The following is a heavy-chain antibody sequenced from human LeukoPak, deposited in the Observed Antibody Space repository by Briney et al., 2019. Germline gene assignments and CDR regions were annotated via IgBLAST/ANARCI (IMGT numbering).Heavy chain of an antibody. CDR1: GYTLTELS. D-gene: IGHD3-10*01. V-gene: IGHV1-24*01. CDR3: ARGLLDYASGEYYFYALDV. CDR2: FDPEDGET. Sequence: ASVKVSCKVSGYTLTELSMHWVRQAPGKGLEWMGGFDPEDGETIYAQKFQGRVTMTEDTSTDTAYMELSSLRSEDTAVYYCARGLLDYASGEYYFYALDVWGQGTTVTVSS. J-gene: IGHJ6*02.